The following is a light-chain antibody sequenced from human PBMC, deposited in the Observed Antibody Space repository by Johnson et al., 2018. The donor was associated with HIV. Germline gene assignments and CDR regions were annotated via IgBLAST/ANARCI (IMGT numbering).Light chain of an antibody. J-gene: IGLJ1*01. CDR3: GAWDTSLSSYV. CDR2: ENN. V-gene: IGLV1-51*02. CDR1: NSNIGNNY. Sequence: QSVLTQPPSVSAAPGQKVTISCSGSNSNIGNNYVSWYQQVPGTAPKLLIYENNERPSDIPDRFSGSKSGTSATLGITGLQTGDEADYYCGAWDTSLSSYVFGTGTKVTVL.